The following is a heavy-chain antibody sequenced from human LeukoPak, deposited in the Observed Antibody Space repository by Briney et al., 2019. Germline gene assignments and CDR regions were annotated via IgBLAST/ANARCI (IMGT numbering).Heavy chain of an antibody. J-gene: IGHJ4*02. Sequence: PGGSLRLSCVASGFTFSSYWMSWVRQAPGKGLEWVANIKQDGSEKYYVDSVKGRFTISRDNAKNSLYLQMNSLRAEDTAVYYCARGSPFEPAALPFDYWGQGTLVTVSS. CDR1: GFTFSSYW. CDR3: ARGSPFEPAALPFDY. D-gene: IGHD2-2*01. V-gene: IGHV3-7*01. CDR2: IKQDGSEK.